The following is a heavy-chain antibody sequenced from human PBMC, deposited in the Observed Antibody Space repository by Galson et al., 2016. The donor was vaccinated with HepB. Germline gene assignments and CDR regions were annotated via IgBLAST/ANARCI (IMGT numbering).Heavy chain of an antibody. Sequence: QSGAEVKKPGESLKISCKGSGYRFISYWIGWVRQMPGKGLEWMGIIYPGDSDTKYSPSFQGQVTISVDKSISTAYLQWSSLKASDTAIYYCARHYEPGGGMNWFDPWGQGTLVTVSS. J-gene: IGHJ5*02. CDR2: IYPGDSDT. V-gene: IGHV5-51*01. CDR3: ARHYEPGGGMNWFDP. D-gene: IGHD3-16*01. CDR1: GYRFISYW.